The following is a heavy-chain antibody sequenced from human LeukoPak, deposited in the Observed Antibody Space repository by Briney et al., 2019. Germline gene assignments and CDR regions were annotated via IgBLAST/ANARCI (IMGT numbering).Heavy chain of an antibody. J-gene: IGHJ4*02. D-gene: IGHD2-2*01. Sequence: ASVKVSCKASGYTFTSYYMHWVRQAPGQGLEWMGIINPSGGSTSYAQKFQGRVTMTRDMSTSTVYMELSSLRSDDTAVYYCAGERGYCSSTSCPNPDYYFDYWGQGTLVTVSS. CDR1: GYTFTSYY. CDR2: INPSGGST. CDR3: AGERGYCSSTSCPNPDYYFDY. V-gene: IGHV1-46*01.